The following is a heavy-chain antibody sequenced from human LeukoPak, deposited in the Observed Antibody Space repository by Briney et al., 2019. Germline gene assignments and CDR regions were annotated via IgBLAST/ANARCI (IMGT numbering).Heavy chain of an antibody. D-gene: IGHD2-15*01. J-gene: IGHJ4*02. CDR2: VYHSGTT. CDR3: ARWYCSGGTCFHLDD. CDR1: GGSISSYY. Sequence: KPSETLSLTCTVSGGSISSYYWSWIRQPPGKGLEWIGYVYHSGTTNYNPSLKSRVTISVETSKNQFSLKLSSVTAADTAVYYCARWYCSGGTCFHLDDWGQGTLVTVSS. V-gene: IGHV4-59*08.